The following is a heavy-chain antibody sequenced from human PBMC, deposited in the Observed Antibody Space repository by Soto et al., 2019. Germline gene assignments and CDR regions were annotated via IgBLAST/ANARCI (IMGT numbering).Heavy chain of an antibody. Sequence: QVQLQQWGAGPLRPLETLSLTCGVSGGSFSGYYWAWIRQSPGKGLEWIGEINDRGSINYNPSLKSRVSISVGTSKKHYSLNLRSVTAAYTAVYYCARESHDILTGPPWVWYFDLWGRGTLVTVSS. V-gene: IGHV4-34*01. CDR2: INDRGSI. CDR1: GGSFSGYY. J-gene: IGHJ2*01. D-gene: IGHD3-9*01. CDR3: ARESHDILTGPPWVWYFDL.